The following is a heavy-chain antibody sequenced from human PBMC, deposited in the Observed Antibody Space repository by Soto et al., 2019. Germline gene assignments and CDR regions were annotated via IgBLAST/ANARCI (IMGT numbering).Heavy chain of an antibody. CDR3: ARDLNQYYDILNGYYKGSEYGYGMDV. CDR1: GFTFSSYG. Sequence: GGSLRLSCAASGFTFSSYGMHWVRQAPGKGLEWVAVIWYDGSNKYYADSVKGRFTISRDNSKNTLYLQMNSLRAEDTAVYYCARDLNQYYDILNGYYKGSEYGYGMDVWGQGTTVTVYS. V-gene: IGHV3-33*01. J-gene: IGHJ6*02. CDR2: IWYDGSNK. D-gene: IGHD3-9*01.